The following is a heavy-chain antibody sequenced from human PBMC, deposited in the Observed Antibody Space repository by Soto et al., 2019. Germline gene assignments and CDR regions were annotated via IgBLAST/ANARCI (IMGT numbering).Heavy chain of an antibody. CDR2: SSYGGIT. J-gene: IGHJ4*02. CDR1: GGSISDYY. Sequence: KPSETLSLTCSVSGGSISDYYWSWIRQSPEKGLEYIAYSSYGGITNLNGALNGRVTMSIDTSKNQFSLKATSLTAADTAVYYCARNLMWRSRYFDWLLTVDQWGQGTQVTVSS. D-gene: IGHD3-9*01. V-gene: IGHV4-59*01. CDR3: ARNLMWRSRYFDWLLTVDQ.